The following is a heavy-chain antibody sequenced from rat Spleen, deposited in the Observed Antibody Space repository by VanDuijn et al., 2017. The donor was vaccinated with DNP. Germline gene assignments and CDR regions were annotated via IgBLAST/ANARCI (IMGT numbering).Heavy chain of an antibody. J-gene: IGHJ1*01. CDR1: GYIFSNYY. Sequence: EVQLVESGGGLVQPGRSLKLSCAASGYIFSNYYMAWVRQAPKKGLEWVAASSPSGGRTYYRDSVKGRFTISRDAAKSSLYLQMNSLKTEDTATYYCARGSSSIYWYFDFWGPGTRVTVSS. CDR2: SSPSGGRT. D-gene: IGHD1-12*01. V-gene: IGHV5-25*01. CDR3: ARGSSSIYWYFDF.